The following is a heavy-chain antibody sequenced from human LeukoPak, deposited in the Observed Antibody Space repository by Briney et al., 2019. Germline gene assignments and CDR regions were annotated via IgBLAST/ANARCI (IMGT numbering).Heavy chain of an antibody. Sequence: GGSLRLSYVASGFNFNTYWMHWVRQVPGKGLMSVSRIKTDGTYTNYARSVKGRFTISRDNAKNTLYLQMNSLRVEDAAVYYCVRDRGWNIDLWGQGTLVTVSS. CDR3: VRDRGWNIDL. V-gene: IGHV3-74*01. J-gene: IGHJ5*02. CDR1: GFNFNTYW. CDR2: IKTDGTYT. D-gene: IGHD1/OR15-1a*01.